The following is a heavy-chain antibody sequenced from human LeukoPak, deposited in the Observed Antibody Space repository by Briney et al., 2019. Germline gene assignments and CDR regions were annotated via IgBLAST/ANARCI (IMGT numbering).Heavy chain of an antibody. CDR1: GFTFSSYA. CDR3: ASEPYYYYYYMDV. Sequence: PGGSLRLSCAASGFTFSSYAMSWVRQAPGKGLEWVSSISSSSSYIYYADSVKGRFTISRDNAKNSLYLQMNSLRAEDTAVYYCASEPYYYYYYMDVWGKGTTVTVSS. J-gene: IGHJ6*03. V-gene: IGHV3-21*01. CDR2: ISSSSSYI.